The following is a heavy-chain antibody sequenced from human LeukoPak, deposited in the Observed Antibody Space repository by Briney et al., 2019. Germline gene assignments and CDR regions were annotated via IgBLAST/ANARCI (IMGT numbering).Heavy chain of an antibody. D-gene: IGHD3-10*01. CDR3: ATRYFVSRSYYTDD. J-gene: IGHJ4*02. CDR2: INPNSGGT. V-gene: IGHV1-2*02. Sequence: GASVKVSCKASGYTFTGYYMRWVRQAPGQGLEWMGWINPNSGGTNYAQKFQGRVTMTRDTSITTAYMELSRLRSDDTAVYYCATRYFVSRSYYTDDWVQGTLVTVSS. CDR1: GYTFTGYY.